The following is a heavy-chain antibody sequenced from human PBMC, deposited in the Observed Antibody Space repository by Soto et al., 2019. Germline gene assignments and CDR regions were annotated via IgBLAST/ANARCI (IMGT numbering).Heavy chain of an antibody. CDR3: VRGPYNYNSRYFDY. D-gene: IGHD1-1*01. Sequence: SETLSLTCTVSGGSISSHYWSWIRQPAGKGLEWIGRIYPSGSTNFNPSLKSRVTMSVDTSKNQFSLRLYSVTAADTAVYYCVRGPYNYNSRYFDYWGQGTLVTVSS. V-gene: IGHV4-4*07. CDR1: GGSISSHY. J-gene: IGHJ4*02. CDR2: IYPSGST.